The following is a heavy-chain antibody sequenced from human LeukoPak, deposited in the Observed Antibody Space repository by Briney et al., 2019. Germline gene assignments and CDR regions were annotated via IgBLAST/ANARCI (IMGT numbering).Heavy chain of an antibody. V-gene: IGHV1-2*02. CDR2: INPNSGGT. D-gene: IGHD3-22*01. CDR1: GYTFTGYY. CDR3: AIHSSGYYYYYYGMDV. Sequence: ASVKVSCKASGYTFTGYYMHWVRQAPGQGLEWMGWINPNSGGTNYAQKFQARVTMTRDTSISTAYMELSRLRSDDTAVYYCAIHSSGYYYYYYGMDVWGQGTTVTVSS. J-gene: IGHJ6*02.